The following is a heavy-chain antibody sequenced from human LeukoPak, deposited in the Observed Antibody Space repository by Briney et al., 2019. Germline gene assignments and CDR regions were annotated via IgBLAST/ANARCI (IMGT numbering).Heavy chain of an antibody. D-gene: IGHD1-26*01. J-gene: IGHJ6*02. Sequence: SETLSLTCTVSGGSVSSSIYYWSWIRQPPGKGLEWIGYIYYNGNTNYSPSLKSRVTMSVDTSKNLFSLKVSSVTAADTAVYYCARGRSNYYGMDVWGQGTTVTVSS. CDR1: GGSVSSSIYY. CDR3: ARGRSNYYGMDV. CDR2: IYYNGNT. V-gene: IGHV4-61*01.